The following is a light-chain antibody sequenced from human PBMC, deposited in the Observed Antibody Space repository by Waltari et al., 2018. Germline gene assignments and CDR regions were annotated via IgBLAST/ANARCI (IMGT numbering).Light chain of an antibody. CDR2: QDS. CDR3: QAWDSSTVV. V-gene: IGLV3-1*01. CDR1: KLGDKY. J-gene: IGLJ2*01. Sequence: SYELTQPPSVSVSPGQTASIXCSGDKLGDKYXCWYQQKPGQSPVLVIYQDSKRPSGIPERFSGSNSGNTATLTISGTQAMDEADYYCQAWDSSTVVFGGGTKLTVL.